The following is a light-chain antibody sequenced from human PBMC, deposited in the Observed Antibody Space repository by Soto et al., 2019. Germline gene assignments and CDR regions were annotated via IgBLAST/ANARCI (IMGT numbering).Light chain of an antibody. J-gene: IGLJ1*01. CDR2: DDT. CDR3: QVWDTISDQYV. CDR1: NIGSKS. V-gene: IGLV3-21*02. Sequence: SYELTQPPSVSVAPGQTARITCGGNNIGSKSVHWYQQKPGQAPVLVVYDDTDRPSGIPERFSGSNAGNTATLTISRVDGGDEAVFYCQVWDTISDQYVFGTGTKFTVL.